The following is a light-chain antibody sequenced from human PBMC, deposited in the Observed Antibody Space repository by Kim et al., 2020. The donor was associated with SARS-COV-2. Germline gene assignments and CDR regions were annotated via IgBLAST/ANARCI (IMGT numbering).Light chain of an antibody. CDR2: NDN. CDR1: SSNIGGDT. V-gene: IGLV1-44*01. CDR3: AAWDDNVKGPV. Sequence: GQKGSITCSGSSSNIGGDTVTWYQQVPGTAPKLLIYNDNQRPSGVPDRFSGSKSGSSATLAISRLQSEDEADYYCAAWDDNVKGPVFGGGTQLTVL. J-gene: IGLJ2*01.